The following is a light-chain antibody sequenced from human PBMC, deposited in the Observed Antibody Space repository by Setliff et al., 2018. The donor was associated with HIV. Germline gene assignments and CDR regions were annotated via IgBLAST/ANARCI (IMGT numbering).Light chain of an antibody. Sequence: QSALTQPASVSGSPGQSITISCTGTSSDVGGYEYVSWYQQRPGKAPKLLIYDVFRRPSGVSSRFSGSKSGNTASLTISGLQAEDEADYYCSSYTSSTPLYVFGTGTKVTVL. CDR2: DVF. J-gene: IGLJ1*01. V-gene: IGLV2-14*01. CDR3: SSYTSSTPLYV. CDR1: SSDVGGYEY.